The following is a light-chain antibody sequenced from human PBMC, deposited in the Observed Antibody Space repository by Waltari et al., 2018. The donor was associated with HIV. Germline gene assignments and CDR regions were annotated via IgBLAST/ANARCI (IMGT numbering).Light chain of an antibody. CDR1: SRDDGGYNY. V-gene: IGLV2-14*01. CDR3: SSYTSSSTRV. Sequence: HSALTQPASVSGSPGQSIPHPCTGTSRDDGGYNYFTWYQQHPGKAPKPMIYDVSTRPSGVSNRFSGSKSGNTASLTISGLQAEDEADYYCSSYTSSSTRVFGTGTKVTVL. CDR2: DVS. J-gene: IGLJ1*01.